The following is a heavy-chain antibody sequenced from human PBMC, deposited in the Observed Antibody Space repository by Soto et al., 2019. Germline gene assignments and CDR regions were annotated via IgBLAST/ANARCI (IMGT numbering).Heavy chain of an antibody. V-gene: IGHV3-30*03. CDR2: ISRDGNTK. D-gene: IGHD3-10*01. CDR3: ARELASGN. J-gene: IGHJ4*02. CDR1: GFTLSNNG. Sequence: QVQLVESGGGVVQPGRSLRLSCAASGFTLSNNGMHWVRQAPGKGLEWVAVISRDGNTKFYADSVKGRFAISKDNSENTLYLQMNSLRLEDTAVYFCARELASGNGGQGTLVTVSS.